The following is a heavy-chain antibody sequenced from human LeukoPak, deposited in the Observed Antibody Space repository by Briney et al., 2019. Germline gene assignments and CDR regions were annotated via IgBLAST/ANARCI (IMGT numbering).Heavy chain of an antibody. CDR3: ARAFGGDPGYYYYMDV. Sequence: GASVKVSCKAPGYTFTSYGMSWVRQAPGQGLEWMGWIIAYTGYTNYAQNFQGRVTMTTDTSTSTAYMELRSLRSDDTAVYYCARAFGGDPGYYYYMDVWGKGTTVTVSS. J-gene: IGHJ6*03. CDR1: GYTFTSYG. V-gene: IGHV1-18*01. CDR2: IIAYTGYT. D-gene: IGHD3-10*01.